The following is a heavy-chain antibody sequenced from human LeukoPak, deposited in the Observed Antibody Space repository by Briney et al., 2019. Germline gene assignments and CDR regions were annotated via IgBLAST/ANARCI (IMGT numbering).Heavy chain of an antibody. D-gene: IGHD1-1*01. J-gene: IGHJ3*02. CDR1: GGSFSGYY. Sequence: SETLSLTCAVYGGSFSGYYWSWIRQPPGKGLEWIGEINHSGSTNYNPPLKSRVTISVDTSKNQFSLKLSSVTAADTAVYYCARVERGAGIDAFDIWGQGTMVTVSS. V-gene: IGHV4-34*01. CDR2: INHSGST. CDR3: ARVERGAGIDAFDI.